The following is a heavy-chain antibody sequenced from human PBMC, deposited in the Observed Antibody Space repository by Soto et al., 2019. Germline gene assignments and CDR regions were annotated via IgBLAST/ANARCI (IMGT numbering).Heavy chain of an antibody. D-gene: IGHD2-15*01. CDR3: ARQEFSGNYGMDV. V-gene: IGHV5-51*01. CDR1: GYSFTSYW. CDR2: IYPGDSDT. J-gene: IGHJ6*02. Sequence: PGESLKISCKGSGYSFTSYWIGWVRQMPGKGLEWMGIIYPGDSDTRYSPSFQGQATISADKSISTAYLQWSSLKASDTAMYYCARQEFSGNYGMDVWGQGTTVTVSS.